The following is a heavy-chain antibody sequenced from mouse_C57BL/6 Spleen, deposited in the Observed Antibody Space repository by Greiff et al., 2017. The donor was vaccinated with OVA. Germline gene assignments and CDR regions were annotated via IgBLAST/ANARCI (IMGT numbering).Heavy chain of an antibody. CDR1: GYSITSGYY. V-gene: IGHV3-6*01. CDR2: ISYDGSN. Sequence: EVKLQESGPGLVKPSQSLSLTCSVTGYSITSGYYWNWIRQFPGNKLEWMGYISYDGSNNYNPSLKNRISITRDTSKNQFFLKLNSVTTEDTATYYCARGVYGNYGYWGQGTTLTVSS. CDR3: ARGVYGNYGY. J-gene: IGHJ2*01. D-gene: IGHD2-1*01.